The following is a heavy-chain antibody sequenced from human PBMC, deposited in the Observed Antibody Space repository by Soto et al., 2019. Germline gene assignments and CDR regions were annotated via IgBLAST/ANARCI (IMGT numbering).Heavy chain of an antibody. CDR3: ARVQQQDFFDF. Sequence: GGSLRLSFEASGLPAGGNNMSWVRQAPGKGLEWVSMIYSSGYTDYADSVKGRFTISRDNSKNTLFLQMNSLRVEDTAVYYCARVQQQDFFDFWGQGSLVTVSS. D-gene: IGHD6-13*01. CDR1: GLPAGGNN. V-gene: IGHV3-53*01. J-gene: IGHJ4*02. CDR2: IYSSGYT.